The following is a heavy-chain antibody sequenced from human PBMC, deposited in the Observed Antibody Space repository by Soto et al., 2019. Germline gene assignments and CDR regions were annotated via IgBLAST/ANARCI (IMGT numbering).Heavy chain of an antibody. CDR1: GDSFTKYT. V-gene: IGHV1-69*01. D-gene: IGHD1-1*01. J-gene: IGHJ4*02. Sequence: VQVVQSGAEVKKPGSSVRVSCKASGDSFTKYTVNWVRQAPRQGLEWMGGIIPRFGTTNYAPTLQDRVTITADASMNTVYMELSSLRSDDTALYYCARGRGLYNSGRSQLDSWGQGTLVTVSS. CDR2: IIPRFGTT. CDR3: ARGRGLYNSGRSQLDS.